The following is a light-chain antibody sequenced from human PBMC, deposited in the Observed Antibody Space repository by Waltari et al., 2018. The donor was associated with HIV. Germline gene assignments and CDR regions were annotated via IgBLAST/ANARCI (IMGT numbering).Light chain of an antibody. Sequence: QSALTQPASVSGSPGQSITISCTGTSSDVGGYNYVSWYQQHPGKAPKLMINEVSNRPLGVSNLVSGSKSGNTASLTSSGLQAEDEADYYCSSYTSSSTWVFGGETKLTVL. CDR3: SSYTSSSTWV. J-gene: IGLJ3*02. CDR2: EVS. CDR1: SSDVGGYNY. V-gene: IGLV2-14*01.